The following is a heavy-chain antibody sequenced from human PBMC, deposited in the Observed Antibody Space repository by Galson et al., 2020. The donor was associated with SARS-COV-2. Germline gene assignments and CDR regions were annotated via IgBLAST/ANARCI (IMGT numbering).Heavy chain of an antibody. Sequence: SETLSLTCSVSGGSISSYYWSWIRQPPGKGLEWIGYIYYDGSTNYNPSLKSRVTISVDTSKNQFSLKLSSVTAADTAVYYCTRGQLRFHYWGQGTLVTVSS. J-gene: IGHJ4*02. CDR2: IYYDGST. CDR1: GGSISSYY. D-gene: IGHD5-12*01. V-gene: IGHV4-59*01. CDR3: TRGQLRFHY.